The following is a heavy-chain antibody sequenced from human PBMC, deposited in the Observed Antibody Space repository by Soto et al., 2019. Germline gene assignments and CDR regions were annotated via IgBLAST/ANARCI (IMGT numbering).Heavy chain of an antibody. D-gene: IGHD1-1*01. CDR3: AKDPPSPWTANWVDP. J-gene: IGHJ5*02. V-gene: IGHV3-23*01. CDR1: GFNFNTFA. Sequence: GGSLRLSGAASGFNFNTFAMSCIRRAPGKGLEWVSHISSSGGSRDYADSVRGRFTISRDNSKNVLFLQMNSLRADDTATYYCAKDPPSPWTANWVDPWGKGTLVTVSS. CDR2: ISSSGGSR.